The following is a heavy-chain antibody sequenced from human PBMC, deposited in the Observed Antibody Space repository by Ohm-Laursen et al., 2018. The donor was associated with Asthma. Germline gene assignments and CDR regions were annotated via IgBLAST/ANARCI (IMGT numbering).Heavy chain of an antibody. J-gene: IGHJ6*02. CDR2: IIPIFGTV. CDR3: AKGVVPAAIGCYYYGMDV. CDR1: GGTFRSFV. V-gene: IGHV1-69*01. Sequence: SSVKVSCKPSGGTFRSFVISWVRQAPGQGLEWMGGIIPIFGTVNYAQKFQGRVTITADDSTSIAYMELSSLRSEDTAVYYCAKGVVPAAIGCYYYGMDVWGQGTTVTVSS. D-gene: IGHD2-2*02.